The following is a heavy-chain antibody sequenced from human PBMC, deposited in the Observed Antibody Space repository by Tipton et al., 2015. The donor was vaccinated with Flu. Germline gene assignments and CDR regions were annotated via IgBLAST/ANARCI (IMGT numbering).Heavy chain of an antibody. Sequence: TLSLTCAVSGSSIRSSNYYWGWIRQPPGNLLEWIGCISHSGRTYYNPSLKILVTISVDTSNNQFSQRLSSVTAADTAVYYCARDPSLGMTDYIDFWGQGTMVTTSS. V-gene: IGHV4-39*07. J-gene: IGHJ4*02. CDR1: GSSIRSSNYY. CDR3: ARDPSLGMTDYIDF. CDR2: ISHSGRT.